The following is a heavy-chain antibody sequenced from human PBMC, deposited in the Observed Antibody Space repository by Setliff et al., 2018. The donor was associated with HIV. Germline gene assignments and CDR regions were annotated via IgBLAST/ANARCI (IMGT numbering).Heavy chain of an antibody. CDR1: GGSISSTNW. J-gene: IGHJ4*02. V-gene: IGHV4-4*02. CDR3: ATGGHRLHDY. D-gene: IGHD1-26*01. CDR2: IYYSGGT. Sequence: SETLSLTCAVSGGSISSTNWWNWVRQPPGKGLEWIGTIYYSGGTYHKSSLKSRVLISLDTSKNQFSLKLKSVTAADTAVYYCATGGHRLHDYWGQGTLVTVSS.